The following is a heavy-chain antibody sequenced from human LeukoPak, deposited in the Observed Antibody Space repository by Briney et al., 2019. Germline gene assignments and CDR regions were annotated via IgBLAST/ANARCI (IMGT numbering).Heavy chain of an antibody. J-gene: IGHJ6*03. CDR1: GFTFSAYS. CDR2: ISSSSSDR. CDR3: ARDGQLSWRLQSYYYMDV. Sequence: PGGSLRLSCAASGFTFSAYSMNWVRQAPGKGLEWVSSISSSSSDRYYVDSVKGRFTISRDNAKNSLYLQMNSLRAEDTAVYYCARDGQLSWRLQSYYYMDVWGKGTTVTVSS. D-gene: IGHD4-11*01. V-gene: IGHV3-21*01.